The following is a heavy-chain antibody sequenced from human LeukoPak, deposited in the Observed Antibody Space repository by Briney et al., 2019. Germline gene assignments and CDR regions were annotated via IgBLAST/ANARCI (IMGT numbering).Heavy chain of an antibody. D-gene: IGHD2-8*01. CDR3: ARKWHGGFDI. CDR1: GFTFSDYA. CDR2: QSDTGYYR. J-gene: IGHJ3*02. Sequence: GGSLRLSCTASGFTFSDYAMSWVRQAPGKGLEWVSDQSDTGYYRNYADSAKGRFTISRDNSKNTLWLQMNSLRAEGTAVYYCARKWHGGFDIWSQGTMVTVSS. V-gene: IGHV3-23*01.